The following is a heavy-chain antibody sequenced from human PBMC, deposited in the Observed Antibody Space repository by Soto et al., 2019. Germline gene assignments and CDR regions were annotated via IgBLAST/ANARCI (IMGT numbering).Heavy chain of an antibody. J-gene: IGHJ5*02. CDR2: MFHSGSA. D-gene: IGHD3-10*01. V-gene: IGHV4-30-2*01. Sequence: SETLSLTCAVSGGSISSGDYSWSWIRQPPGKGLEWIGYMFHSGSAYYNPSLKSRVTISVDRSKNQFSLKLTSLAAADTAVYYCARGKRGIRYYGSGTSDWLDPWGQGTLVTVSS. CDR1: GGSISSGDYS. CDR3: ARGKRGIRYYGSGTSDWLDP.